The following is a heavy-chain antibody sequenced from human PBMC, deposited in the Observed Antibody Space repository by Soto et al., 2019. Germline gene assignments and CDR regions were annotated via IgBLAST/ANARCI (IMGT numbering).Heavy chain of an antibody. V-gene: IGHV5-51*01. CDR2: IYPGDSDT. D-gene: IGHD6-6*01. J-gene: IGHJ6*03. Sequence: GESLKISCKGSGYSFTSYWIGWVRQMPGKGLEWMGIIYPGDSDTRYSPSFQGQVTISADKSISTAYLQWSSLKASDTAMYYCARSIAAPSSYYYYMDVWGKGTTVTVSS. CDR1: GYSFTSYW. CDR3: ARSIAAPSSYYYYMDV.